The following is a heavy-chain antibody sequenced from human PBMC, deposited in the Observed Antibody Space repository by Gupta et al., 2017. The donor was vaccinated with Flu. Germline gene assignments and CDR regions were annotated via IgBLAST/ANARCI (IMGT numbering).Heavy chain of an antibody. J-gene: IGHJ4*02. CDR1: GGSVSTSNSY. CDR2: IYYSGTA. Sequence: QLRLQGSGPGLVKPSETLSLSCTVSGGSVSTSNSYWVLIRQPPGQGLEWIATIYYSGTAYYNPSLRSRATMSLDTSRNQVSLKVRSMTTADTAVYYCAGGVDDSAFDFWGQGPLVTVSS. D-gene: IGHD5/OR15-5a*01. V-gene: IGHV4-39*01. CDR3: AGGVDDSAFDF.